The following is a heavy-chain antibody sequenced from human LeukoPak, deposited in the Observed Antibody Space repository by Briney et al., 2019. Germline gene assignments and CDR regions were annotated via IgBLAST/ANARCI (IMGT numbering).Heavy chain of an antibody. CDR3: ARLLRVRYYDSSGSFDY. D-gene: IGHD3-22*01. Sequence: ASVTVSCTASGYTFTSYGISWVRQAPGQGLEWMGWISAYNGNTSYAQKLQGRVTMTTDTSTSTAYMELRNLRSDDTAVYYCARLLRVRYYDSSGSFDYWGQGTLVTVSS. CDR2: ISAYNGNT. V-gene: IGHV1-18*01. CDR1: GYTFTSYG. J-gene: IGHJ4*02.